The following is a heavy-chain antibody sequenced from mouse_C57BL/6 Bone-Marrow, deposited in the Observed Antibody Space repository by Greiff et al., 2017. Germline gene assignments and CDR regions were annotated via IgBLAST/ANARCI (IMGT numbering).Heavy chain of an antibody. CDR1: GYTFTSYD. CDR3: ARGIYYYGSSFYWYFDV. V-gene: IGHV1-85*01. J-gene: IGHJ1*03. CDR2: IYPRDGST. Sequence: QVQLQQSGPELVKPGASVKLSCKASGYTFTSYDINWVKQRPGQGLEWIGWIYPRDGSTKYNEKFKGKATLTVDTSSSTAYMELHSLTSEDSAVYFCARGIYYYGSSFYWYFDVWGTGTTVTVSS. D-gene: IGHD1-1*01.